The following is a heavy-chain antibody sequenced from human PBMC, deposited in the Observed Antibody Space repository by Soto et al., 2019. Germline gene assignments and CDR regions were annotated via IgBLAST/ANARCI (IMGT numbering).Heavy chain of an antibody. J-gene: IGHJ5*02. CDR2: ISTYSGDT. Sequence: QVHLVQSGVEVKTPGASVKVSCQASGYTFFTYDISWVRQDPGQGLEWMGWISTYSGDTKYAQKFQGRVTMTTDTSTTTAYLELRSLRCDDTAVYYCARHHGPTTSENWFDPWGQGTLVTVSS. CDR1: GYTFFTYD. D-gene: IGHD5-12*01. V-gene: IGHV1-18*01. CDR3: ARHHGPTTSENWFDP.